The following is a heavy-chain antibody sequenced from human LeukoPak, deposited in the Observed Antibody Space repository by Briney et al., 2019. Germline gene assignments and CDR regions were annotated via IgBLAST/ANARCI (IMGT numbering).Heavy chain of an antibody. V-gene: IGHV1-69*04. CDR3: ASSTPPNGDYVT. D-gene: IGHD4-17*01. J-gene: IGHJ5*02. Sequence: ASVKVSCKASGGTFSSYAISWVRQAPGQGLEWMGRIIPILGIANYAQKFQGRVTITADKSTSTAYMELSSLRSEDTAVYYCASSTPPNGDYVTWGQGTLVTVSS. CDR2: IIPILGIA. CDR1: GGTFSSYA.